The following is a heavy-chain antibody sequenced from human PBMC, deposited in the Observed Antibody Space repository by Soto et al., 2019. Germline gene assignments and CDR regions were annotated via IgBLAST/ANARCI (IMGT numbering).Heavy chain of an antibody. CDR3: ARGTLPQLYGGIGN. CDR2: IYNSGTT. V-gene: IGHV4-59*01. CDR1: GGSIGTYY. Sequence: SETLSLTCTVSGGSIGTYYWSWIRQPPGKGLEWIGYIYNSGTTNYNPSLKSRVTISIDTSKNHFSLKLSSVTAAATAVYYCARGTLPQLYGGIGNWGQGTLVTVSS. J-gene: IGHJ4*02. D-gene: IGHD2-15*01.